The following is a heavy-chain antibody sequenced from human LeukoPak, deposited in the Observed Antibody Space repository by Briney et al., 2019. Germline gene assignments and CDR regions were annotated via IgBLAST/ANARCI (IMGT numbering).Heavy chain of an antibody. J-gene: IGHJ4*02. CDR3: AGGVRYYFDY. CDR1: AGTISSYY. Sequence: PSETLSLTCNVSAGTISSYYWSWIRQPPGKGLEWIGYIYHSGSTMYNPSLKSRVTISIDTSKNQFSLKLSSVTAADTAVYHCAGGVRYYFDYWGQGTLVTVSS. V-gene: IGHV4-59*08. CDR2: IYHSGST.